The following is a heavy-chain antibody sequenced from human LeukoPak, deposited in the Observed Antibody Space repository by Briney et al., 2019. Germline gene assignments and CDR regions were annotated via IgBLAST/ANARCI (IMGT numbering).Heavy chain of an antibody. D-gene: IGHD3-10*01. CDR2: ISAYNGNT. CDR1: GYTFTSYG. V-gene: IGHV1-18*04. CDR3: ARDHSITMVRGVIITSSPPLGY. J-gene: IGHJ4*02. Sequence: SVKVSCKASGYTFTSYGISWVRQAPGQGLEWMGWISAYNGNTNYAQKLQGRVTMTTDTSTSTAYMELRSLRSDDTAVYYCARDHSITMVRGVIITSSPPLGYWGQGTLVTVSS.